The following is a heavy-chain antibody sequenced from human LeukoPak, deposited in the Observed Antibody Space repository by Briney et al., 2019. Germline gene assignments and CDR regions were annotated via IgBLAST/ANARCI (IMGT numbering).Heavy chain of an antibody. D-gene: IGHD3-10*01. CDR1: GFTFSSYS. J-gene: IGHJ6*02. V-gene: IGHV3-21*01. Sequence: GGSLRLSCAASGFTFSSYSMNWVRQAPGKGLEWVSSISSSSSYIYYADSVKGRFTISRDNAKNSLYLQMNSLRAEDTAVYFCARDGPLYGSGSPLKSGSMDVWGQGTTVTVS. CDR3: ARDGPLYGSGSPLKSGSMDV. CDR2: ISSSSSYI.